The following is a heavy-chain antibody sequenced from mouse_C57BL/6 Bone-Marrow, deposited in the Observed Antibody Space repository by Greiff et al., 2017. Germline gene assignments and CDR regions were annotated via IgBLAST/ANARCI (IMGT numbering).Heavy chain of an antibody. J-gene: IGHJ2*01. CDR3: ARIWELGREDFDY. D-gene: IGHD4-1*01. V-gene: IGHV8-8*01. CDR1: GFSLSTFGMG. CDR2: IWWGDDK. Sequence: QVTLKVSGPGLLQPSQTLSLSCSFSGFSLSTFGMGVGWIRQPSGNGQVWLAHIWWGDDKYYNPALKRQLTIFKDTSKNPVLLKIANVDTADTATYDCARIWELGREDFDYWGQGTTLTVSS.